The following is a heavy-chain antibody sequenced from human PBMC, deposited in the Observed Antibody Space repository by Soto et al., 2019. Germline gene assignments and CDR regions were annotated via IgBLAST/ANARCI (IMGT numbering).Heavy chain of an antibody. J-gene: IGHJ4*02. D-gene: IGHD3-10*01. CDR2: ISTFGDTT. Sequence: LRLSCAASGFTFSVHFMSWVRQAPGKGLEWVSGISTFGDTTYYADSVKGRFTISRDNSKNTLYLQLNNLRAEDTAVYYCAKYGQQIPFDYWGQGSPVTVSS. CDR1: GFTFSVHF. V-gene: IGHV3-23*01. CDR3: AKYGQQIPFDY.